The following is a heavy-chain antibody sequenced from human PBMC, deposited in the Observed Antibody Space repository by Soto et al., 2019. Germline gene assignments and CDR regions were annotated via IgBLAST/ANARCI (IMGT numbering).Heavy chain of an antibody. CDR3: AKDLQSFDY. CDR2: ISGSGGST. D-gene: IGHD4-4*01. V-gene: IGHV3-23*01. Sequence: AGGSLRPSCAASGFTFSSYAMSWVRQAPGKGLEWVSAISGSGGSTYYADSVKGRFTISRDNSKNTLYLQMNSLRAEDMAVYYCAKDLQSFDYWGQGTLVTVSS. CDR1: GFTFSSYA. J-gene: IGHJ4*02.